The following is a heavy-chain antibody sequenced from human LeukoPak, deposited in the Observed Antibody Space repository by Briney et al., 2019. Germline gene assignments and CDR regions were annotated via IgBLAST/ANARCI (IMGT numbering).Heavy chain of an antibody. Sequence: ASVKVSCMASGYTFTSYGISWVRQAPGQGLEWMGWISAYNGNTNYAQKLQGRVTMTTDTSTSTAYMELRSLRSDDTAVYYCARAERFVRYNWFDPWGQGTLVTVSS. CDR2: ISAYNGNT. D-gene: IGHD1-1*01. CDR1: GYTFTSYG. J-gene: IGHJ5*02. V-gene: IGHV1-18*01. CDR3: ARAERFVRYNWFDP.